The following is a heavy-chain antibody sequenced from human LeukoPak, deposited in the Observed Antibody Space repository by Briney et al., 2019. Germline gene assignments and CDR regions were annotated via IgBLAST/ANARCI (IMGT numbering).Heavy chain of an antibody. CDR2: INSDGSST. Sequence: GGSLRLSCAASGFTFSSYWMHWVRHAPGKGLVWVSRINSDGSSTSYADSVKGRFTISRDNAKNTLYLQMNSLRAEDTAVYYCARVPMVRGAFDYWGQGTLVTVSS. J-gene: IGHJ4*02. CDR3: ARVPMVRGAFDY. D-gene: IGHD3-10*01. V-gene: IGHV3-74*01. CDR1: GFTFSSYW.